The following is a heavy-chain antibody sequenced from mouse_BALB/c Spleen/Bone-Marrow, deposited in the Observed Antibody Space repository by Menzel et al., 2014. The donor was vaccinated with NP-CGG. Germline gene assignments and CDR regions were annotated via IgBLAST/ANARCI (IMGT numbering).Heavy chain of an antibody. CDR2: IDPSDSET. V-gene: IGHV1S127*01. D-gene: IGHD2-1*01. CDR1: GYSFTSYW. CDR3: ASPSDGNPFAY. J-gene: IGHJ3*01. Sequence: QVQLQQPGPQLVRPGASVKISCKASGYSFTSYWMHWVKQRPGQGLEWIGMIDPSDSETRLNQKFKDKATLTVDKSSSTAYMQLSSPTSEDSAVYYCASPSDGNPFAYWGQGTLVIVSA.